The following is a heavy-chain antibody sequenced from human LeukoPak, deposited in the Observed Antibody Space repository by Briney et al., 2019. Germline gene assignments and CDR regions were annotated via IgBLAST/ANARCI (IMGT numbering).Heavy chain of an antibody. CDR2: ISDSGGST. J-gene: IGHJ3*02. Sequence: GGSLRLSCAASGFTFSSYAMNWVRQAPGKGLEWVSAISDSGGSTYYADSVKGRFTISRDNAKNSLYLQMNSLRAEDTAVYYCARDRSRGDYDIWGQGTMVTVFS. V-gene: IGHV3-23*01. CDR3: ARDRSRGDYDI. D-gene: IGHD4-17*01. CDR1: GFTFSSYA.